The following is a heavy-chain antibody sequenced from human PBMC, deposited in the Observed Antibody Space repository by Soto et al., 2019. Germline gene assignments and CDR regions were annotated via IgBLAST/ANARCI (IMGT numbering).Heavy chain of an antibody. D-gene: IGHD3-3*01. CDR2: ISGSDGKT. V-gene: IGHV3-23*01. CDR3: ARWSYLDY. Sequence: GGSLRLSCAASGFSFCSYSLSWVRQAPGKGLEWVPTISGSDGKTFYADSVKGRFSISRDTSQSTLYLQMNSLRADDTAMYYCARWSYLDYWGQGTLVTVSS. CDR1: GFSFCSYS. J-gene: IGHJ4*02.